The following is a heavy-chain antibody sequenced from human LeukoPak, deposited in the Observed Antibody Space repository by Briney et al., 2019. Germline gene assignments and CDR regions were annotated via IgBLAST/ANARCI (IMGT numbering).Heavy chain of an antibody. J-gene: IGHJ4*02. V-gene: IGHV4-61*02. D-gene: IGHD4-23*01. CDR1: GGSISSGSYY. Sequence: PSQTLSLTCTVSGGSISSGSYYWNWIRQPAGKGLEWIGRIYTSGSTNYNPSLKSRVSISVDTSKNQFSLKLSSVTAADTAVYYCARERHTVVTDWGQGTLVTVSS. CDR2: IYTSGST. CDR3: ARERHTVVTD.